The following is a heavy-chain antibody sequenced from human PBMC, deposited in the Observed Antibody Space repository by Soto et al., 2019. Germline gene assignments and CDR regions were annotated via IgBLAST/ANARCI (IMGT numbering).Heavy chain of an antibody. CDR2: VHNSGRT. CDR3: ARETCSVGSCHYDY. J-gene: IGHJ4*02. Sequence: SSETLSLTCTVSGGSITSHYWSWIRQPPGKGLEWIGYVHNSGRTNYNPSLKSRVTISVDTSKSQFSLKLSSVTAADTAVYYCARETCSVGSCHYDYWGLGTLVTVSS. V-gene: IGHV4-59*11. CDR1: GGSITSHY. D-gene: IGHD2-15*01.